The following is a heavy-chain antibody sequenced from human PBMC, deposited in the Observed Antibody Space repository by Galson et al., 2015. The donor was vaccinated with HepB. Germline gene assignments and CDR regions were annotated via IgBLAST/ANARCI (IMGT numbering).Heavy chain of an antibody. CDR1: GFSLSTSGMC. V-gene: IGHV2-70*11. CDR3: ARIRGDYNYWGIDY. Sequence: ALVKPTQTLTLTCTFSGFSLSTSGMCVSWIRQPPGKALEWLARIDWDDDTYYSSSLKTRLTISKDTSKNLVVLTMTNMDPVDTATYYCARIRGDYNYWGIDYWGQGTLVTVSS. CDR2: IDWDDDT. J-gene: IGHJ4*02. D-gene: IGHD5-24*01.